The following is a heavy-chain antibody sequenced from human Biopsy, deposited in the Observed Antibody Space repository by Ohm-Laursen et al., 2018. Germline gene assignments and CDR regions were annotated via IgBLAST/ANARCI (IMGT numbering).Heavy chain of an antibody. D-gene: IGHD6-6*01. CDR1: GYSFSTYG. V-gene: IGHV1-8*01. Sequence: SSVKVSCNASGYSFSTYGVNWVRQARGQGLEWMGWMIPSSGKTGYAQRFQGRVTLTMNTSISTAYMELSGLRSEDTAVYFCARGYSRRVSIFEASIYWFDTWGQGTLVTVSS. CDR3: ARGYSRRVSIFEASIYWFDT. CDR2: MIPSSGKT. J-gene: IGHJ5*02.